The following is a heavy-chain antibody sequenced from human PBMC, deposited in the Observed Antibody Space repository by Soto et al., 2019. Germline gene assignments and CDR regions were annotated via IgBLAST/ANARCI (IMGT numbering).Heavy chain of an antibody. CDR3: AKVRGDYGDNRDNEFFPH. Sequence: EVQLLESGGGLVQPGGSLRVSCAASGFTFTNHAMSWVRRAPGKGLEWVSSISGSGGTTYYADSVKGRFTISRDNSKKTLFLQMNSLRDDDTAVYYCAKVRGDYGDNRDNEFFPHWGQGTLVTVSS. CDR2: ISGSGGTT. CDR1: GFTFTNHA. D-gene: IGHD4-17*01. J-gene: IGHJ1*01. V-gene: IGHV3-23*01.